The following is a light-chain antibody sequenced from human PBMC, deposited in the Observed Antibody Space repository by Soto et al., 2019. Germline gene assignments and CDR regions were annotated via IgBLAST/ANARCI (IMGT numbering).Light chain of an antibody. V-gene: IGLV1-40*01. CDR3: QPYDSSLSGGV. Sequence: QSVLTQPPSVSGAPGQRVTISCTGSSSNIGAGYDVHWYQQLPGTAPKLLIYGNNNRPSGVPDRFSGSKSGTSASLAITGLQAEDEADYYCQPYDSSLSGGVFGGGTKLTVL. CDR1: SSNIGAGYD. CDR2: GNN. J-gene: IGLJ3*02.